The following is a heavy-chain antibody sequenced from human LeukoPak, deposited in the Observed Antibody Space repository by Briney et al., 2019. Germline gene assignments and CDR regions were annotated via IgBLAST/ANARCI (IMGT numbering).Heavy chain of an antibody. Sequence: GGSLRLSCAASGVTFNTYAMSWVLQAPGKELVWVAVTGGSDDSTHYADSVKGRFTISRDNSKNSLYLQMNSLTAEDTAVHYCTKDLMTGFSSGWYFGYWGQGTLATVSS. V-gene: IGHV3-23*01. D-gene: IGHD6-19*01. J-gene: IGHJ4*02. CDR1: GVTFNTYA. CDR2: TGGSDDST. CDR3: TKDLMTGFSSGWYFGY.